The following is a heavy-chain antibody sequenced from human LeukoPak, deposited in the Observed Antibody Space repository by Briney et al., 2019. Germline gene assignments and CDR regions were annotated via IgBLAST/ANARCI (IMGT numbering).Heavy chain of an antibody. CDR3: ARVSTVTTFFNFDP. V-gene: IGHV4-59*01. D-gene: IGHD4-17*01. Sequence: PSETLSLTCTVSGGSISSYYWSWIRQPPGKGLEWIGYIYYSGSTNYNPSLKSRVTISVDTSKNQFSLKLSSVTAADTAVYYCARVSTVTTFFNFDPWGQGTLVTVSS. CDR2: IYYSGST. J-gene: IGHJ5*02. CDR1: GGSISSYY.